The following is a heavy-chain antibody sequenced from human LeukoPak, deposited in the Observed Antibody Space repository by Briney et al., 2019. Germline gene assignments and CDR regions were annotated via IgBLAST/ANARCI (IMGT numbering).Heavy chain of an antibody. CDR1: VGFITSHF. Sequence: SETLSLTCTVSVGFITSHFWTWIRQAPGKGLEWVGYVSKSGSTNYNPSLQSRITISVDTSKNQFFLKLTSMTAADTAVYFCARDDYGVFDAFDVWGQGTVVTVSS. J-gene: IGHJ3*01. CDR2: VSKSGST. D-gene: IGHD3-16*01. V-gene: IGHV4-4*08. CDR3: ARDDYGVFDAFDV.